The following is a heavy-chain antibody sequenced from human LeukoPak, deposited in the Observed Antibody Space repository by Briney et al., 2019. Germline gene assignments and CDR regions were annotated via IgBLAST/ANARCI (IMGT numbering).Heavy chain of an antibody. Sequence: SETLSLTCTVSGGSISSYYWSWIRQPPGKGLEWIGYIYYSGSTNYNPSLKSRVTISVDTSKNQFSLKLSSVTAADTAVYYCARVDTAMGYYYYHMDVWGKGTTVTVSS. V-gene: IGHV4-59*01. CDR2: IYYSGST. CDR3: ARVDTAMGYYYYHMDV. CDR1: GGSISSYY. D-gene: IGHD5-18*01. J-gene: IGHJ6*03.